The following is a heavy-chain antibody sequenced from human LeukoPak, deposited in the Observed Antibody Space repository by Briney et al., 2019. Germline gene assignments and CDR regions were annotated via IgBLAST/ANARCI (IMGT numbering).Heavy chain of an antibody. CDR1: GFTFSSYS. V-gene: IGHV3-7*01. J-gene: IGHJ6*03. CDR3: ARVTYSSGWYQLSFYYYYYMDV. D-gene: IGHD6-19*01. Sequence: PGGSLRLSCAASGFTFSSYSMNWVRQAPGKGLEWVANIKQDGSEKYYVDSVKGRFTISRDNAKNSLYLQMNSLRAEDTAVYYCARVTYSSGWYQLSFYYYYYMDVWGKGTTVTVSS. CDR2: IKQDGSEK.